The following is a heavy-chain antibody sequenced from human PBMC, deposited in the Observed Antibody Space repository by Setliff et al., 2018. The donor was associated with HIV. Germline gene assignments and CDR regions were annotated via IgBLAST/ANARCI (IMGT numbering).Heavy chain of an antibody. CDR2: IYPNGIT. CDR1: GGSISSGSYY. J-gene: IGHJ4*02. D-gene: IGHD3-9*01. CDR3: AKEYFY. V-gene: IGHV4-61*02. Sequence: SETLSLTCTVSGGSISSGSYYWSWIRQPAGKGLEWIGLIYPNGITNYNPSLKSRVTISKDTSNNQISLNLGSVTAADTAIYYCAKEYFYWGQGTLVTVSS.